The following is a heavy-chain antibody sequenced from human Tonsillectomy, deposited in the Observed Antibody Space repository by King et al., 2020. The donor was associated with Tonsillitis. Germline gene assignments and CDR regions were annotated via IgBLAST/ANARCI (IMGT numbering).Heavy chain of an antibody. CDR3: AREITTYGDYAAFDY. V-gene: IGHV3-66*01. D-gene: IGHD4-17*01. J-gene: IGHJ4*02. CDR1: GFTVSSNNF. CDR2: IYSGGST. Sequence: VQLVESGGGLVQPGGSLRLSCAASGFTVSSNNFMNWVRQAPGKGLEWVSVIYSGGSTYYADSVKGRFTISRDNSKNTLYLQMNSLRAEDTALYYCAREITTYGDYAAFDYWGQGTLVTVSS.